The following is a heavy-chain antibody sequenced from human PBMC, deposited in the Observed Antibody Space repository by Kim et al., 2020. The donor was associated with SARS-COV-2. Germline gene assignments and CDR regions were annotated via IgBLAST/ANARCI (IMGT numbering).Heavy chain of an antibody. CDR3: ARDRGEGGRDGSGPSRCMDV. Sequence: GGYLRLSCAASGFTFSSYWMHWVRQAPGKGLVWVSRINSDGSSTSYADSVKGRFTISRDNAKNTLYLQMNSLRAEDTAVYYCARDRGEGGRDGSGPSRCMDVWGQGTTVTVSS. CDR1: GFTFSSYW. V-gene: IGHV3-74*01. CDR2: INSDGSST. J-gene: IGHJ6*02. D-gene: IGHD3-10*01.